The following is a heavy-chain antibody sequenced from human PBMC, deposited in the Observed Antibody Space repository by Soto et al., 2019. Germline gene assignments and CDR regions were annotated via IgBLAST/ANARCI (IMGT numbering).Heavy chain of an antibody. CDR3: ARDARNADYDY. V-gene: IGHV3-9*01. D-gene: IGHD3-16*01. Sequence: EVQLVEAGGGLVQPGRSLRLSCAGSGFTFDDYAMHWVRQAAGKGLEWVSGISWDSDTIEYADSVQGRFTISRDNAKNSLYLQMDSLRDEDTAVYYCARDARNADYDYWGQGTLVTVSS. CDR1: GFTFDDYA. CDR2: ISWDSDTI. J-gene: IGHJ4*02.